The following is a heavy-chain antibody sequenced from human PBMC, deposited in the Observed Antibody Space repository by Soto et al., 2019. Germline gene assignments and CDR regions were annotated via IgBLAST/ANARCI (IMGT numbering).Heavy chain of an antibody. V-gene: IGHV3-30*18. J-gene: IGHJ3*01. D-gene: IGHD2-21*01. CDR1: GFTFSSYG. CDR3: AKPYCGGDCYSYQPI. Sequence: QVQLVESGGGVVQPGRSLRLSCAASGFTFSSYGMHWVRQAPGKGLEWVAVISYDGSNKYYADSVKGRFTISRDNSKNTLYLQMNSLRAEDTAVYYCAKPYCGGDCYSYQPIWGQGTMVTVSS. CDR2: ISYDGSNK.